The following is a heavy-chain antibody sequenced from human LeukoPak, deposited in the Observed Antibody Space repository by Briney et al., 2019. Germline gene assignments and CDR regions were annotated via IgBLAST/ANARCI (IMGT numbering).Heavy chain of an antibody. D-gene: IGHD2-2*03. Sequence: GGAPRISSAAPGVTLSSNYMSWGRPAPREGLEWVSVIYSGGSTYYADSVKGRFTISRDNSKNTLYLQMNSLRAEDTAVYYCAWMRPYNWFDPWGQGTLVTVSS. V-gene: IGHV3-53*01. CDR3: AWMRPYNWFDP. J-gene: IGHJ5*02. CDR2: IYSGGST. CDR1: GVTLSSNY.